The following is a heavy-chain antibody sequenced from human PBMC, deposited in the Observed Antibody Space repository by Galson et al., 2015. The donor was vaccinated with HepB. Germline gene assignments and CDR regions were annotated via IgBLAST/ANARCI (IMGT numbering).Heavy chain of an antibody. CDR1: GFSFSSYA. J-gene: IGHJ4*02. Sequence: SLRLSCAVSGFSFSSYAMNWVRQAPGKGLEWVSSVSGSGGNTYYAASVKGRFTISRDNFKYTLSLQMNSLRAEDTAVYYCAKSVDGYYDRSGYYIDFWGPGTLVTVSS. V-gene: IGHV3-23*01. CDR3: AKSVDGYYDRSGYYIDF. CDR2: VSGSGGNT. D-gene: IGHD3-22*01.